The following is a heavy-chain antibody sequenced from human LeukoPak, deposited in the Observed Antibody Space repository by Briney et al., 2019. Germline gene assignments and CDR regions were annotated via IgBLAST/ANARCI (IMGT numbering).Heavy chain of an antibody. Sequence: GGSLRLSCAASGFTFSDYSMNWVRQAPGKGLEWVSSISSSSSYMKYAESVRGRFTISRDNAKNSLYLHMSSLRAEDTAVYYCARDVLLLSVRGGTDYWGQGTLVTVSS. V-gene: IGHV3-21*01. J-gene: IGHJ4*02. CDR2: ISSSSSYM. CDR1: GFTFSDYS. CDR3: ARDVLLLSVRGGTDY. D-gene: IGHD1-1*01.